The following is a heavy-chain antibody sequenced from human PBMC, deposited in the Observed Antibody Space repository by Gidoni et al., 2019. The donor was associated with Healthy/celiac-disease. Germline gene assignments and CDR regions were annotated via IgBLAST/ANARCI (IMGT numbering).Heavy chain of an antibody. J-gene: IGHJ6*02. CDR3: AREPLEYSSSSLDNGMDV. CDR1: GYTFTSYG. D-gene: IGHD6-6*01. V-gene: IGHV1-18*01. CDR2: ISAYNGNT. Sequence: QVQLVQSGAEVKKPGASVKVSCKASGYTFTSYGISWVRQAPGQGREWMGWISAYNGNTNDAQKLQGRVTMTTDTSTSTAYMELRSLRSDDTAVYYCAREPLEYSSSSLDNGMDVWGQGTTVTVSS.